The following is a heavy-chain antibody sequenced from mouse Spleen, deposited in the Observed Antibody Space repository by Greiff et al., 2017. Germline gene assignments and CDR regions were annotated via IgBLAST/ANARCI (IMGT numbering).Heavy chain of an antibody. CDR2: ISDGGSYT. CDR3: ARKKDGYRYYAMDY. J-gene: IGHJ4*01. D-gene: IGHD2-3*01. CDR1: GFTFSSYA. V-gene: IGHV5-4*03. Sequence: EVKLMESGGGLVKPGGSLKLSCAASGFTFSSYAMSWVRQTPEKRLEWVATISDGGSYTYYPDNVKGRFTISRDNAKNNLYLQMSHLKSEDTAMYYCARKKDGYRYYAMDYWGQGTSVTVSS.